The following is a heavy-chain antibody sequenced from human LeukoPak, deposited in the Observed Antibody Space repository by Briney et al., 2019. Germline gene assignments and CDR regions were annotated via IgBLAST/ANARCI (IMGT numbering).Heavy chain of an antibody. Sequence: SETLSLTCTVSGGSISSYYRSWIRQPPGKGLEWIGYIYYSGGTNYNPSLKSRVTISVDTSKNQFSLKLSSVTAADTAVYYCARTLEYQLLFGSFDIWGQGTMVTVSS. V-gene: IGHV4-59*01. CDR2: IYYSGGT. J-gene: IGHJ3*02. D-gene: IGHD2-2*01. CDR3: ARTLEYQLLFGSFDI. CDR1: GGSISSYY.